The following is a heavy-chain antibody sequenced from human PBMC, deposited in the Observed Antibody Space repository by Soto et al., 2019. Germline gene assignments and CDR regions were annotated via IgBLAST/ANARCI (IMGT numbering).Heavy chain of an antibody. V-gene: IGHV4-61*01. CDR3: ARDPMGVRYYGMDV. CDR1: GCSVSSCSYY. Sequence: SETLSLSCTVSGCSVSSCSYYWSWLRQPPGKGLEWIGYIYYSGSTNYNPSLKSRVTISVDTSKNQFSLKLSSVTAADTAVYYCARDPMGVRYYGMDVWGQGTTVTVSS. CDR2: IYYSGST. J-gene: IGHJ6*02. D-gene: IGHD3-16*01.